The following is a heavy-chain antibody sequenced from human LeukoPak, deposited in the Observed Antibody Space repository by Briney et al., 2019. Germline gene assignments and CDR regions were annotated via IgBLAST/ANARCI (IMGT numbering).Heavy chain of an antibody. V-gene: IGHV3-9*01. D-gene: IGHD2-8*02. CDR3: AKIAGGYWFDY. Sequence: PGGSLRLSCAASGFTFDDYAMHWVRQAPGKGLEWVSGISWNSGSINYADSVKGRFTISRDNAKNSLYLQMNSLRAEDTALYYCAKIAGGYWFDYGGQGTLVTVS. CDR1: GFTFDDYA. J-gene: IGHJ5*01. CDR2: ISWNSGSI.